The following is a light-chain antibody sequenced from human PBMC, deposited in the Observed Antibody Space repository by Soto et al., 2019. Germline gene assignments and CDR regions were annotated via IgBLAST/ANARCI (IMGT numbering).Light chain of an antibody. J-gene: IGKJ1*01. CDR1: QTITTW. Sequence: TQSPPTLSAYVEDRVTNTCRASQTITTWMAWYQQKPGKAPKLLVYDASTLQSGVATRFSGSGSGTEFTLIISGLQPEDSATYYCQQYTNTNNPWMFGQRTKVDI. V-gene: IGKV1-5*01. CDR2: DAS. CDR3: QQYTNTNNPWM.